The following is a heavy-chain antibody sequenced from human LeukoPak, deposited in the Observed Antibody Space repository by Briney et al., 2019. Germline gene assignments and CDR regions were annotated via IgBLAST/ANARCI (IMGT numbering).Heavy chain of an antibody. CDR2: IYYSGST. CDR1: GGSISSYY. V-gene: IGHV4-59*01. CDR3: AREYSSGGFDY. Sequence: SETLSLTCTVSGGSISSYYWSWIRQPPGKGLEWIGYIYYSGSTNYNPSLKSRVTISVDTSKNQFSLKLSSVTAADTAVYHCAREYSSGGFDYWGQGTLVTVSS. D-gene: IGHD6-19*01. J-gene: IGHJ4*02.